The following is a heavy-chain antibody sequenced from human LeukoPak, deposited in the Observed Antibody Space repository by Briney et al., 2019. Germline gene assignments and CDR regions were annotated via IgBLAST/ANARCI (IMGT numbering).Heavy chain of an antibody. CDR1: TGSIRGDGYY. J-gene: IGHJ4*02. D-gene: IGHD3-9*01. CDR2: INSNGET. V-gene: IGHV4-31*03. CDR3: ARADLAGYQEDFDF. Sequence: SETLSLTCTVSTGSIRGDGYYWSWIRRHPGKGLEWLGHINSNGETHYNPSLKSRLTISVDTSKSQFSLELSSATAADTAVYYCARADLAGYQEDFDFWGQGALVTVSS.